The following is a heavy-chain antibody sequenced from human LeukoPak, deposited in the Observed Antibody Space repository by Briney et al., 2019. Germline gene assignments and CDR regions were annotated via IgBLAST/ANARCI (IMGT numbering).Heavy chain of an antibody. V-gene: IGHV3-74*01. Sequence: GGSLRLSCAASGFTFSSYWMHWVRQAPGTGLVWVSRINSDGSSTSYADSVKGRFTISRDNAKNTLYLQMNSLRAEDTAVYYCVLIAAGRRYYFDYWGQGTLVTVSS. J-gene: IGHJ4*02. D-gene: IGHD6-25*01. CDR2: INSDGSST. CDR3: VLIAAGRRYYFDY. CDR1: GFTFSSYW.